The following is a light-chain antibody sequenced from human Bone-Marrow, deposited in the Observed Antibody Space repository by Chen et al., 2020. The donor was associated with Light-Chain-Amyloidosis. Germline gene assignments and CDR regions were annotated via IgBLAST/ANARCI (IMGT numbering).Light chain of an antibody. Sequence: EIVLTQSPGTLSLSPGEGANFSCRARQTSSSNYLTWYQQKFGQAPRLLIYGSSSRATGIPDRFTGSGSGTDFTLTINRLEPEDFAMYYCQQYGTSPLTFGGGTKVEIK. CDR3: QQYGTSPLT. CDR2: GSS. CDR1: QTSSSNY. J-gene: IGKJ4*01. V-gene: IGKV3-20*01.